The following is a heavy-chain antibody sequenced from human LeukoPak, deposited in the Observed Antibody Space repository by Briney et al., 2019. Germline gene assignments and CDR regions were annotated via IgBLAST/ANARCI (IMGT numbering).Heavy chain of an antibody. D-gene: IGHD3-22*01. CDR2: IRGSGGTT. J-gene: IGHJ4*02. V-gene: IGHV3-23*01. CDR1: GFTFSSYA. Sequence: PGGSLRLSCAASGFTFSSYAMSWVRQAPGKGLEWVSAIRGSGGTTHYAESVKGRFTISRDNSKNTLYVQMNSLRAEDTAVYYCAKYLLEYYYDSSGNPRTFDYWGQGTLVTVSS. CDR3: AKYLLEYYYDSSGNPRTFDY.